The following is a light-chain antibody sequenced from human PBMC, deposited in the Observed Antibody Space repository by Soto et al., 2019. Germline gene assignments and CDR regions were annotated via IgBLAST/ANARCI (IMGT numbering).Light chain of an antibody. Sequence: EIVLTQSPGTLSLSPGERATLSCRASQSVSSSYLAWYQQKPGQAPKLFIYGASSRATGIPDRFSGSGSGTDFTLTISRLEPEDFGVYYCQQYGDSTYTFGQGTKLEIK. CDR3: QQYGDSTYT. V-gene: IGKV3-20*01. CDR2: GAS. CDR1: QSVSSSY. J-gene: IGKJ2*01.